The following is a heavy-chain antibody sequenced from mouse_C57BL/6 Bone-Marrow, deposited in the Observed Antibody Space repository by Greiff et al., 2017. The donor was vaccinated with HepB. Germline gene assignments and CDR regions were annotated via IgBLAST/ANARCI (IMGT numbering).Heavy chain of an antibody. Sequence: EVKVVESGGDLVKPGGSLQLSCAASGFTFSSYGMSWVRQTPDKRLEWVATISSGGSYTYYPDSVKGRFTISRDNAKNTLYLQMSSLKSEDTAMYYCASPLITTVVAFYAMDYWGQGSSVTVSS. V-gene: IGHV5-6*01. D-gene: IGHD1-1*01. CDR3: ASPLITTVVAFYAMDY. CDR2: ISSGGSYT. CDR1: GFTFSSYG. J-gene: IGHJ4*01.